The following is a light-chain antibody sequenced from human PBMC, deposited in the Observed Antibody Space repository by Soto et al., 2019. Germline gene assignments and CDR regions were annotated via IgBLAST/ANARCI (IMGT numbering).Light chain of an antibody. J-gene: IGLJ1*01. Sequence: QSVLTQPPSVSGAPGQRVTISCTGSSXNIGAGYDVHWYQQLPGTAPKLLIYGNSNRPSGVPDRFSGSKSGTSASLAITGLQAEDEADYYCQSYDSSLSAPYVFGTGTKVTVL. V-gene: IGLV1-40*01. CDR3: QSYDSSLSAPYV. CDR2: GNS. CDR1: SXNIGAGYD.